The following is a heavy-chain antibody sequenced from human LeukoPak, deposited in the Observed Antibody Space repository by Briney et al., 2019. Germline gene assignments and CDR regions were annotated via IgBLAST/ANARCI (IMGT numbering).Heavy chain of an antibody. Sequence: SETLSLTCAVYGGSFSGYYWSWIRQPPGKGLEWIGEINHSGSTNYNPSLKSRVTISVDTSKNQFSLKLSSVTAADTAVYHCARTDSSGYWVDPWGQGTLVTVSS. CDR3: ARTDSSGYWVDP. CDR1: GGSFSGYY. V-gene: IGHV4-34*01. D-gene: IGHD3-22*01. CDR2: INHSGST. J-gene: IGHJ5*02.